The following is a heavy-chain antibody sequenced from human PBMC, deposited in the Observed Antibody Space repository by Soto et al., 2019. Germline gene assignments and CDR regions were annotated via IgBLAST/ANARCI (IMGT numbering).Heavy chain of an antibody. CDR3: ARLSLVVPAAKTGDYYYYGMDV. V-gene: IGHV4-34*01. J-gene: IGHJ6*02. Sequence: QVQLQQWGAGLLKPSETLSLTCAVYGGSFSGYYWSWIRQPPGKGLEWIGEINHSGSTNYNPSLKSRVTISVDTSKNQFSLKLSSVTAADTAVYYCARLSLVVPAAKTGDYYYYGMDVWGQGTTVSVSS. D-gene: IGHD2-2*01. CDR2: INHSGST. CDR1: GGSFSGYY.